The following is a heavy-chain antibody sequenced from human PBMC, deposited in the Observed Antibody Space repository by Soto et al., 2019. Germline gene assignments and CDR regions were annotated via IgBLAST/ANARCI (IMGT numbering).Heavy chain of an antibody. V-gene: IGHV3-7*03. Sequence: EVQLVESGGGLVQPGGSLRLSCAASGFSFRNYWMSWVRQAPGKGLEWVLSIKHDGSETYSVDSVKGRFTSSRDNAENSVYLQMHSLRAEDTAVYFCAKGYGYYFDSWGQGTLVTDSS. CDR3: AKGYGYYFDS. J-gene: IGHJ4*02. CDR1: GFSFRNYW. CDR2: IKHDGSET. D-gene: IGHD4-17*01.